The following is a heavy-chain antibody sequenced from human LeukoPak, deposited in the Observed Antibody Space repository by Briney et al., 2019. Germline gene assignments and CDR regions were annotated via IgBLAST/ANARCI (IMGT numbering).Heavy chain of an antibody. V-gene: IGHV3-66*01. CDR3: ARGRYDILTGYFDI. D-gene: IGHD3-9*01. J-gene: IGHJ3*02. CDR2: IYSDGST. Sequence: GGSLRLSCAVSGFTVSSNYMSWVRQAPGKGLEWVSIIYSDGSTYYADSVKGRFTISRENAKNSLYLQMNSLRAGDTAVYYCARGRYDILTGYFDIWGQGTMVTVSS. CDR1: GFTVSSNY.